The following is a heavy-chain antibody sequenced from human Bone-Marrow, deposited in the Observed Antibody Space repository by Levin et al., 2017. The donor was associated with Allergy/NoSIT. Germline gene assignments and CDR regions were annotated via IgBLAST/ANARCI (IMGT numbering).Heavy chain of an antibody. Sequence: GESLKISCVASGLKDPNFWMHWVRQVPGKGLVWVSRIKSDGMITNYADSVKGRFTVSRDSAKNTFYLQMNSLRPEDTALYYCVKDKYTYGPMFDFWGQGTPVTVSS. CDR2: IKSDGMIT. J-gene: IGHJ5*01. V-gene: IGHV3-74*01. CDR3: VKDKYTYGPMFDF. CDR1: GLKDPNFW. D-gene: IGHD3-10*01.